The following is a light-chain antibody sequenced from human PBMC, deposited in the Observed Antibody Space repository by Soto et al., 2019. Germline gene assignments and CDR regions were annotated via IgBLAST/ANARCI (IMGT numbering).Light chain of an antibody. CDR3: QSYASSLSVV. CDR1: SSNIGAGYD. CDR2: GIN. Sequence: QSVLTQPASVSGAPGQRVTISCTGSSSNIGAGYDVHWYQQLPGTAPKLLIYGINNRPSGVPDRFSGSKSGTSASLAISGLQAEDEADYYCQSYASSLSVVFGGGTKLTVL. J-gene: IGLJ2*01. V-gene: IGLV1-40*01.